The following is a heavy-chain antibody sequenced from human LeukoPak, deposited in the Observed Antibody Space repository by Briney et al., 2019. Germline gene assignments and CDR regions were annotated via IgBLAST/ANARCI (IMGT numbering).Heavy chain of an antibody. CDR3: ARATWDPNYYYYMDV. CDR2: ISGSGGST. CDR1: GFTFSSFG. J-gene: IGHJ6*03. Sequence: PGGSLRLSCAASGFTFSSFGMSWVRQAPGKGLEWVSAISGSGGSTYSADSVKGRFTISRDNAKNSLYLQMNSLRAEDTAVYFCARATWDPNYYYYMDVWGKGTTVTISS. V-gene: IGHV3-23*01. D-gene: IGHD1-26*01.